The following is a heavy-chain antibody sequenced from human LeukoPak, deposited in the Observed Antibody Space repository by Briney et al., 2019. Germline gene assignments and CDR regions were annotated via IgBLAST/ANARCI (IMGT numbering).Heavy chain of an antibody. D-gene: IGHD6-13*01. CDR1: GYTFTSYD. J-gene: IGHJ6*03. Sequence: ASVKVSCKASGYTFTSYDINWVRQATGQGLEWMGWMNPNSGNTGYAQKFQGRVTMTRNTSISTAYMELSSLRSEDTAVYYCARGLAKSGGIAQWLRVGYYYMDVWGKGTTVIISS. V-gene: IGHV1-8*01. CDR3: ARGLAKSGGIAQWLRVGYYYMDV. CDR2: MNPNSGNT.